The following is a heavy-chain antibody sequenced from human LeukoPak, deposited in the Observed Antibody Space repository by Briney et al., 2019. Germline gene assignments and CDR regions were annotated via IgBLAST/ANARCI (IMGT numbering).Heavy chain of an antibody. CDR2: ISGSGGST. V-gene: IGHV3-23*01. CDR3: ASLIVVVPAAPDY. CDR1: GFTFSSYA. Sequence: GGSLRLSCAASGFTFSSYAMSWVRQAPGKGLEWVSAISGSGGSTYYADSVKGRFTISRDNSKNTPYLQMNSLRAEDTAVYYCASLIVVVPAAPDYWGQGTLVTVSS. J-gene: IGHJ4*02. D-gene: IGHD2-2*01.